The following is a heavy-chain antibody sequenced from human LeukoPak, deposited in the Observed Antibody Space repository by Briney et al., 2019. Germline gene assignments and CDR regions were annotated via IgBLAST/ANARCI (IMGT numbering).Heavy chain of an antibody. D-gene: IGHD4/OR15-4a*01. Sequence: GGSLRLSCAASGFTFSSYGMSGLHPAPRKGLAGVSAISGSGGSTYYAASVKGRFTISRDNSKNTLYLQMNSLRAEHTAVYYCARRAGAYSHPYDYWGQGTLVTVSS. J-gene: IGHJ4*02. V-gene: IGHV3-23*01. CDR2: ISGSGGST. CDR1: GFTFSSYG. CDR3: ARRAGAYSHPYDY.